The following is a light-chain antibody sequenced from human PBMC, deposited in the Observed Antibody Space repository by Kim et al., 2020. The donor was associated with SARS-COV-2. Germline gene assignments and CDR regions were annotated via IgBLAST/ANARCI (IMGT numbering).Light chain of an antibody. CDR2: EDN. V-gene: IGLV6-57*02. CDR3: QSYDSSNQGV. J-gene: IGLJ2*01. Sequence: NFMLTQPHSVSESPGKTVTISCTGSSGSIASNYVQWYQQRPGGAPTTVIYEDNQRPSGVPDRFSGSIDSSSNSASLTISGLKTEDEADYYCQSYDSSNQGVFGGGTKLTVL. CDR1: SGSIASNY.